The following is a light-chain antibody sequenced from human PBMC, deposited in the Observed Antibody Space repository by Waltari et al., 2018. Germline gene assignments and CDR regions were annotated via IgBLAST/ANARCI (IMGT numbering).Light chain of an antibody. CDR2: DAS. Sequence: EVVLTQSSAALSLSPGERATPSGRASESVTNDYLAWYQQQPGQAPSLLIYDASIRATGIPDRFSGSGSGTEFTLTITRLEPEDFAVYHCQQYGSLPWTFGQGTMVDMK. CDR3: QQYGSLPWT. V-gene: IGKV3-20*01. J-gene: IGKJ1*01. CDR1: ESVTNDY.